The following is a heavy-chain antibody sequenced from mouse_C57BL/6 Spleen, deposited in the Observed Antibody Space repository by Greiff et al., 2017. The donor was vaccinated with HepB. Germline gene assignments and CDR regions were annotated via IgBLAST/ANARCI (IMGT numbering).Heavy chain of an antibody. CDR2: INPNNGGT. CDR3: ARSDGYYGGDYCDY. V-gene: IGHV1-26*01. Sequence: EVQLQQSGPELVKPGASVKISCKASGYTFTDYYMNWVKQSHGKSLEWIGDINPNNGGTSYNQKFKGKATLTVDKSSSTAYMELRSLTSEDSAVYYCARSDGYYGGDYCDYWGQGTTLTVSS. J-gene: IGHJ2*01. D-gene: IGHD2-3*01. CDR1: GYTFTDYY.